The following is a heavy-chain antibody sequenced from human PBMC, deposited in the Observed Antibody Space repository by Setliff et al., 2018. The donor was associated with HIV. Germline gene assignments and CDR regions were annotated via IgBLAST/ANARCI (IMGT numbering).Heavy chain of an antibody. J-gene: IGHJ5*02. V-gene: IGHV4-61*09. D-gene: IGHD3-10*01. Sequence: PSETLSLTCTVSGGSISSGSYYWSWIRQPAGKGLEWIGHIYTSGSTNYNPSLKSRVTISVDTSKNQFSLELSSVTAADTAVYYCARERSALLWKNWFDPWGQGTLVTVSS. CDR1: GGSISSGSYY. CDR2: IYTSGST. CDR3: ARERSALLWKNWFDP.